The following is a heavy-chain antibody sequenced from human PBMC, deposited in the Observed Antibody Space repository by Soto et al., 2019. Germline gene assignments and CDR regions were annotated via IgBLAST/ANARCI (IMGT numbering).Heavy chain of an antibody. V-gene: IGHV1-3*01. Sequence: GASGKVSWKASGYTFTSYAMHWVRQAPGQRLEWMGWINAGNGNTKYSQKFQGRVTITRDTSASTAYMELSSLRSEDTAVYYCAREKYGLLEWLSATYFDYWGQGTLVTVSS. D-gene: IGHD3-3*01. J-gene: IGHJ4*02. CDR2: INAGNGNT. CDR1: GYTFTSYA. CDR3: AREKYGLLEWLSATYFDY.